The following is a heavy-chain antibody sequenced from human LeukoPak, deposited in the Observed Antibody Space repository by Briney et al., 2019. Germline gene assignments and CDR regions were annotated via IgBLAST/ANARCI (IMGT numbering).Heavy chain of an antibody. Sequence: GGSLRLSCAVSGFTVSSNFLNWVRQAPGKGLEWVSVLYSGGTTFYADSVRGRFTISRDNSKNTLYLQMNYLRADDTAVYYCASPSPGGAAAGLFDYWGQGTWSLSPQ. D-gene: IGHD6-13*01. CDR2: LYSGGTT. J-gene: IGHJ4*02. CDR1: GFTVSSNF. V-gene: IGHV3-53*05. CDR3: ASPSPGGAAAGLFDY.